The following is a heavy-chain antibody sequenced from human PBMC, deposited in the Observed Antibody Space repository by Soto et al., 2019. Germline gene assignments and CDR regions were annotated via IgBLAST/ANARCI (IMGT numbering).Heavy chain of an antibody. CDR3: ARVSPGVESGITMVRVYSPPV. V-gene: IGHV4-34*01. CDR2: INHSGST. D-gene: IGHD3-10*01. CDR1: GGSFSGYY. Sequence: SETLSLTCAVYGGSFSGYYWSWIRQPPGKGLEWIGEINHSGSTNYNPSLKSRVTISVDTSKNQFSLKLSSVTAADTAVYYCARVSPGVESGITMVRVYSPPVWGKGTTVTVSS. J-gene: IGHJ6*04.